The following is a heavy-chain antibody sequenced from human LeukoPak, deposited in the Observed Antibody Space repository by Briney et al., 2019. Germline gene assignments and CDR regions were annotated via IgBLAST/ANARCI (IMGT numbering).Heavy chain of an antibody. CDR1: GFTFSSYS. V-gene: IGHV3-21*01. D-gene: IGHD6-6*01. CDR3: ARDASSSVPEWFDP. CDR2: ISSSSSYI. J-gene: IGHJ5*02. Sequence: PGGSLRLSCAASGFTFSSYSMNWVRQAPGKGLEWVPSISSSSSYIYYADSVKGRFTISRDNAKNSLYLQMNSLRAEDTAVYYCARDASSSVPEWFDPWGQGTLVTVSS.